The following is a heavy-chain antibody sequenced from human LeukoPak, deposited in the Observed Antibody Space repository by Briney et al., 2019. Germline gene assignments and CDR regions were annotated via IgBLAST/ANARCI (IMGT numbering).Heavy chain of an antibody. CDR2: IFSGGET. CDR3: ARDTDYYGSGRQGYFDH. Sequence: PGGSLRLSCADSGFSISGNFMGWVRQTPGKGLEWVSLIFSGGETYFADSVKGRFAISKDNSKNTLHLQMNSLRVEDTAMYYCARDTDYYGSGRQGYFDHWGQGTLVTVSS. CDR1: GFSISGNF. D-gene: IGHD3-10*01. J-gene: IGHJ1*01. V-gene: IGHV3-66*01.